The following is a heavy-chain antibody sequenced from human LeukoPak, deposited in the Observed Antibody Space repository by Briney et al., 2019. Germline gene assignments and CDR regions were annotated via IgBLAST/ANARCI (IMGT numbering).Heavy chain of an antibody. CDR2: TYYRSKWYN. CDR1: GDSVSTNSAA. D-gene: IGHD6-19*01. CDR3: ARGYPYSSGWYGAFYYYYGMDV. Sequence: SQTLSLTCAISGDSVSTNSAAWNWLRQSPSRGLEWLGRTYYRSKWYNDYAVSVKSRITINPDTSKNQFSLQLNSVTPEDTAVYYCARGYPYSSGWYGAFYYYYGMDVWGQGTTVTVSS. V-gene: IGHV6-1*01. J-gene: IGHJ6*02.